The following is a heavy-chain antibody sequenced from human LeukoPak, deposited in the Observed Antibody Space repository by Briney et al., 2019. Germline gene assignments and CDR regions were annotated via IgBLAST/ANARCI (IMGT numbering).Heavy chain of an antibody. D-gene: IGHD6-6*01. CDR3: ARGRSSSSGPFDY. J-gene: IGHJ4*02. CDR1: GGSISSYY. V-gene: IGHV4-59*01. CDR2: IYYSGNT. Sequence: SETLSLTCTVSGGSISSYYWSWIRQPPGKGLEWIGYIYYSGNTNYNPSLKSRVTISVDTSKNQFSLKLSSVTAADTAVYYCARGRSSSSGPFDYWGQGTLVTVSS.